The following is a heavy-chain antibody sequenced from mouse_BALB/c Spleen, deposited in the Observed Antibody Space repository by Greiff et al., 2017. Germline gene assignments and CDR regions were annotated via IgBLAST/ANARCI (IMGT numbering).Heavy chain of an antibody. D-gene: IGHD2-3*01. V-gene: IGHV2-9*02. CDR1: GFSLTSYG. CDR2: IWAGGST. J-gene: IGHJ4*01. Sequence: VKLVESGPGLVAPSQSLSITCTVSGFSLTSYGVHWVRQPPGKGLEWLGVIWAGGSTNYNSALMSRLSISKDNSKSQVFLKMNSLQTDDTAMYYCAREGIYDGYGAMDYWGQGTSVTVSS. CDR3: AREGIYDGYGAMDY.